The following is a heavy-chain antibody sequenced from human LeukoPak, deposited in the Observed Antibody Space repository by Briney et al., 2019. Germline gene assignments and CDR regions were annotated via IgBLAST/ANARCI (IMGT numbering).Heavy chain of an antibody. CDR2: INHSGST. CDR1: GGAFSGYY. V-gene: IGHV4-34*01. J-gene: IGHJ4*02. D-gene: IGHD2/OR15-2a*01. CDR3: ARAYPRIGKDY. Sequence: SETLSLTCAVYGGAFSGYYWSWIRQPPGKGLEWIEEINHSGSTNYNPSLKGRVTISVDTSKNQFSLKLSSVTAADTAVYYCARAYPRIGKDYWGQGTLVTVSS.